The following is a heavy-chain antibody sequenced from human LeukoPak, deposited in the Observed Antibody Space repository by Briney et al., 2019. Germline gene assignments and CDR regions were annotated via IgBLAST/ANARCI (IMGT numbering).Heavy chain of an antibody. CDR2: ISGGSSFT. Sequence: GGSLRLSCAASGFTLSSYAMSWVRQAPGKGLEWVSYISGGSSFTYYVDSVKGRFTISRDNAKNSLYLQMNSLRAEDTAVYYCARDLGYSSGPNYWGQGTLVTVSS. J-gene: IGHJ4*02. CDR3: ARDLGYSSGPNY. V-gene: IGHV3-21*01. D-gene: IGHD6-19*01. CDR1: GFTLSSYA.